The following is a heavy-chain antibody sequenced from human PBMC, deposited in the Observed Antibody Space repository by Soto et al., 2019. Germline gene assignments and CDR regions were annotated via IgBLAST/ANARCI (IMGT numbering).Heavy chain of an antibody. V-gene: IGHV3-30*18. CDR1: GFTFSSYG. D-gene: IGHD3-22*01. CDR3: AKEDLEDYYDSSGYYYSGNY. J-gene: IGHJ4*02. CDR2: ISYDGSNK. Sequence: GGSLRLSCAASGFTFSSYGMHWVRQAPGKGLEWVAVISYDGSNKYYADSVKGRFTISRDNSKNTLYLQMNSLRAEDTAVYYCAKEDLEDYYDSSGYYYSGNYWGQGTLVTVSS.